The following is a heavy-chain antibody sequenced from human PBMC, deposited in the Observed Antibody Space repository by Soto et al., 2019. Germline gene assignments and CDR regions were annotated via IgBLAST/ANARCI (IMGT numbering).Heavy chain of an antibody. CDR1: GGSFSGYY. Sequence: PSETLSLTCGVYGGSFSGYYCSWIRQPPGKGLEWIGEINHSGSTNYNPSLKSRVTISVDTSKNQSSLKLSSVTAADTAVYYCARRKQQVFHGMDVWGQGTTVTVSS. CDR3: ARRKQQVFHGMDV. V-gene: IGHV4-34*01. CDR2: INHSGST. J-gene: IGHJ6*02. D-gene: IGHD6-13*01.